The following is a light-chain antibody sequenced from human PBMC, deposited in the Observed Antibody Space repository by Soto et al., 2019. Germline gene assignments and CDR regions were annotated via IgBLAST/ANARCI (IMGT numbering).Light chain of an antibody. V-gene: IGKV2-28*01. J-gene: IGKJ2*01. Sequence: DIVMTQSPLSLPVTPGEPASISCSSSQSLLHGNGRTYLDWYLQKPGQSPQLLIHWSSYRASGVPDRFSGSGSGTDFTLEISRVEAGDVGVYYCMQALETPYTFGRGTKLEIK. CDR1: QSLLHGNGRTY. CDR3: MQALETPYT. CDR2: WSS.